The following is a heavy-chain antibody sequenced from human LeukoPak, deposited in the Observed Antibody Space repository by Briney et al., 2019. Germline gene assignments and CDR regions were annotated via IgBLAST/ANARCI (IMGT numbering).Heavy chain of an antibody. CDR2: IWYDGSNK. J-gene: IGHJ6*02. D-gene: IGHD3-10*01. Sequence: PGGSLRLSCAASGFTFSSYNMNWVRQAPGKGLGWVAVIWYDGSNKYYADSVKGRFTISRDNSKNTLYLQMDSLRAEDTAVYYCARAAHTTYVLGRYYYYAMDVWGQGTTVTVSS. CDR3: ARAAHTTYVLGRYYYYAMDV. CDR1: GFTFSSYN. V-gene: IGHV3-33*08.